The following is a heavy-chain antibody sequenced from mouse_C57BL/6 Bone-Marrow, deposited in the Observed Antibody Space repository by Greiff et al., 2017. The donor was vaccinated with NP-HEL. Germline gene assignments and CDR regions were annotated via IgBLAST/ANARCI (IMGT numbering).Heavy chain of an antibody. CDR2: INPNNGGT. Sequence: EVQLVESGPELVKPGASVKIPCKASGYTFTDYNMDWVKQSHGKSLEWIGDINPNNGGTIYNQKFKGKATLTVDKSFSTAYMELRSLTSEDTAVYYCARRFLYAMDYWGQGTSVTVSS. J-gene: IGHJ4*01. V-gene: IGHV1-18*01. CDR1: GYTFTDYN. CDR3: ARRFLYAMDY.